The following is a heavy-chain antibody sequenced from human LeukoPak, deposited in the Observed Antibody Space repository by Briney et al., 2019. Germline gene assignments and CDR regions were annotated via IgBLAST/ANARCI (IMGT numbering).Heavy chain of an antibody. CDR3: ARDLGGCSGGSCYSDYYYYYMDV. D-gene: IGHD2-15*01. Sequence: ASVKVSCKASGYTFTSYGISWVRQAPGQGLEWMGWINPNSGGTKYAQKFQGRVTMTRDTSISTAYMELSRVRSDDTAVYYCARDLGGCSGGSCYSDYYYYYMDVWGKGTTVTVSS. CDR1: GYTFTSYG. J-gene: IGHJ6*03. CDR2: INPNSGGT. V-gene: IGHV1-2*02.